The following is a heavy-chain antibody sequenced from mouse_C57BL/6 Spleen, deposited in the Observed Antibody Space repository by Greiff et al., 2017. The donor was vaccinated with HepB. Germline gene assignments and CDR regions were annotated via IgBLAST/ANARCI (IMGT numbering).Heavy chain of an antibody. Sequence: EVKVEESGEGLVKPGGSLKLSCAASGFTFSSYAMSWVRQTPEKRLEWVAYISSGGDYIYYADTVKGRFTISRDNARNTLYLQMSSLKSEDTAMYYCTRALTTVVPYYAMDYWGQGTSVTVSS. J-gene: IGHJ4*01. CDR2: ISSGGDYI. CDR3: TRALTTVVPYYAMDY. V-gene: IGHV5-9-1*02. D-gene: IGHD1-1*01. CDR1: GFTFSSYA.